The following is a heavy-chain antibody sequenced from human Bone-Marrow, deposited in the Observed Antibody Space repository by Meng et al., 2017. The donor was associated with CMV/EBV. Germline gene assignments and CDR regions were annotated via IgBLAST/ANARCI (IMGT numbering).Heavy chain of an antibody. Sequence: SETLSLTCTVSGGSISSSSYYWGWIRQPPGKGLEWIGEINHSGSTNYNPSLKSRVTISVDTSKNQFSLKLSSVTAADTAVYYCARENGGADAFDIWGQGTMVTVSS. V-gene: IGHV4-39*07. CDR3: ARENGGADAFDI. CDR2: INHSGST. CDR1: GGSISSSSYY. J-gene: IGHJ3*02.